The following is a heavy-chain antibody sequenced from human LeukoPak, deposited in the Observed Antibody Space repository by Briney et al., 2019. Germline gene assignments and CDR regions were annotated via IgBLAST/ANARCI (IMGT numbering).Heavy chain of an antibody. CDR1: GFTFSSYS. J-gene: IGHJ4*02. CDR2: ISSSSSYI. V-gene: IGHV3-21*01. Sequence: GGSLRPSCAASGFTFSSYSMNWVRQAPGKGLEWVSSISSSSSYIYYADSVKGRFTISRDNAKNSLYLQMNSLRAEDTAVYYCARVKRPTSRSSERSVASFDYWGQGTLVTVSS. CDR3: ARVKRPTSRSSERSVASFDY. D-gene: IGHD1-1*01.